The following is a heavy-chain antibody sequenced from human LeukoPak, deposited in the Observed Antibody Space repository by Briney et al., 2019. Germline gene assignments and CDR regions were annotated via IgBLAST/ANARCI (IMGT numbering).Heavy chain of an antibody. J-gene: IGHJ4*02. CDR2: ISSSSSYI. D-gene: IGHD3-22*01. Sequence: GGSLRLSCAASGFTFSSYSMNWVRQAPGKGLEWVSSISSSSSYIYYADSVKGRFTISRDNAKNSLYLQMNSLRAEDTAVYYCARLTYDSSGYAPSYDYWGQGTLVTVSS. V-gene: IGHV3-21*01. CDR1: GFTFSSYS. CDR3: ARLTYDSSGYAPSYDY.